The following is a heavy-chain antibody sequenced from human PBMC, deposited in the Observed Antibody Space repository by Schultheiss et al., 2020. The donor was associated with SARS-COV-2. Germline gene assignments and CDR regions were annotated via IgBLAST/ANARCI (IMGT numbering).Heavy chain of an antibody. Sequence: SETLSLTCTVSGASITSISHHWGWIRQPPGKGLEWIGSIYHSGSTYYNPSLKSRVTISVDTSKNQFSLKLSSVTAADTAVYYCARDRGDSRPYYFDYWGQGTLVTVSS. J-gene: IGHJ4*02. CDR1: GASITSISHH. CDR3: ARDRGDSRPYYFDY. CDR2: IYHSGST. V-gene: IGHV4-39*07. D-gene: IGHD2-21*01.